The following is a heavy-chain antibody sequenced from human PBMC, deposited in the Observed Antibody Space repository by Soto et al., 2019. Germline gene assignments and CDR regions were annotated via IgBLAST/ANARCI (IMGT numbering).Heavy chain of an antibody. D-gene: IGHD3-22*01. CDR2: IRSKANSYAT. V-gene: IGHV3-73*02. J-gene: IGHJ4*02. Sequence: EVQLVESGGGLVQPGGSLKLSCAASGFTFSGSAMHWVRQASGKGLEWVGRIRSKANSYATAYAASVKGRFTISRDDSKNTAYLQMNSLKTEDTAVYYCTRGIGVYYYDGSGPTDYWGQGTLVTVSS. CDR1: GFTFSGSA. CDR3: TRGIGVYYYDGSGPTDY.